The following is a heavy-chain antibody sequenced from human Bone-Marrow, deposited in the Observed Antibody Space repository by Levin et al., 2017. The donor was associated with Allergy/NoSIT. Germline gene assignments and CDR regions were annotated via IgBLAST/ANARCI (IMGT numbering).Heavy chain of an antibody. D-gene: IGHD3-22*01. Sequence: GGSLRLSCAASGFPFRNSWMNWVRQAPGKGLEWVGRIKSKSDGGSTDYAAPVKGRFSISRDDSGNTLYLQMNTVNTEDTAVYFCATDSLVVSGEGWPDGSFDCWGQGALVTVSS. J-gene: IGHJ4*02. V-gene: IGHV3-15*01. CDR1: GFPFRNSW. CDR2: IKSKSDGGST. CDR3: ATDSLVVSGEGWPDGSFDC.